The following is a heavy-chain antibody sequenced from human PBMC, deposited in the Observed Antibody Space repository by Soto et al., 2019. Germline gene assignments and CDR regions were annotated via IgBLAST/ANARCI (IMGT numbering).Heavy chain of an antibody. V-gene: IGHV1-8*01. Sequence: ASVKVSCKASGYTFTSYDINWVRQATGQGLEWMGWMNPNSGNTDYAQKFQGRATMTRDTSISTAYMELSSLRSEDTAVYYCARVGGYCSSTSCYWFDPWGQGTLVTVSS. D-gene: IGHD2-2*01. CDR3: ARVGGYCSSTSCYWFDP. CDR1: GYTFTSYD. CDR2: MNPNSGNT. J-gene: IGHJ5*02.